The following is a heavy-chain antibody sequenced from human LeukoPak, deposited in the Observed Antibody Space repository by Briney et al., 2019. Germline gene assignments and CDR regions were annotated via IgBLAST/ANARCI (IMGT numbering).Heavy chain of an antibody. V-gene: IGHV4-34*01. D-gene: IGHD6-13*01. CDR2: INHSGST. Sequence: PSETLSLTCAVYGGSFSGYYWSWIRQPPGKGLEWIGEINHSGSTNYNPSLKSRVTISVDTSKNQFSLKLSSVTAADTAVYYCARENSQQLDSDYWGQGSLVTVSS. CDR1: GGSFSGYY. CDR3: ARENSQQLDSDY. J-gene: IGHJ4*02.